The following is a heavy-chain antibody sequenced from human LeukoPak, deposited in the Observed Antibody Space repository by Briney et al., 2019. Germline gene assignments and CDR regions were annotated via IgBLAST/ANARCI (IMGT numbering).Heavy chain of an antibody. D-gene: IGHD4-17*01. Sequence: GGSLRLSCAASGFTFSGSAIHWVRQASGKGLEWVGRIRSRRYSDATAYGASVKGRFTISRDDSKNTAYLQMNSLKTEDTAVYYCATSSSGDYVLSIDSWGQGTLVTVSS. J-gene: IGHJ4*02. CDR2: IRSRRYSDAT. CDR1: GFTFSGSA. CDR3: ATSSSGDYVLSIDS. V-gene: IGHV3-73*01.